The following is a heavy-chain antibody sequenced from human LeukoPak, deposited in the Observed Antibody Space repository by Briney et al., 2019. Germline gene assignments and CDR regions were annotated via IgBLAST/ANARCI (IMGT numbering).Heavy chain of an antibody. CDR2: IDYTGST. J-gene: IGHJ4*02. CDR3: ARDKIAVPGPDFDY. D-gene: IGHD6-19*01. V-gene: IGHV4-39*02. Sequence: PSETLSLTCTVSGGSISSSAYYWAWIRQPPGKGLEWIGSIDYTGSTYYNPSLKSRVTISADTSKNQFSLKVNSVTAADAAVFYRARDKIAVPGPDFDYWGQGTLVTVSP. CDR1: GGSISSSAYY.